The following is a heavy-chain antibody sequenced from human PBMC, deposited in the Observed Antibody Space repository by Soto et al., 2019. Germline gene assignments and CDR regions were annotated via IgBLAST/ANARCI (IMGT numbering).Heavy chain of an antibody. V-gene: IGHV1-18*04. D-gene: IGHD3-10*01. CDR1: GYPFSKYG. Sequence: QLQLVQSGGEVKKPGASVRVSCEAYGYPFSKYGISWIRQAPGQGLEWKGWIKPDNGNTDYAQKFQGRVTMTTDPSSNTAYIELRSLRSDDTAVYSGATSYASGFDPWGQGPLVSVSS. CDR3: ATSYASGFDP. J-gene: IGHJ5*02. CDR2: IKPDNGNT.